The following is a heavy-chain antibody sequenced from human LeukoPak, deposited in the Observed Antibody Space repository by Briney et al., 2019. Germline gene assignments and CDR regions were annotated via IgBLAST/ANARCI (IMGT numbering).Heavy chain of an antibody. D-gene: IGHD3/OR15-3a*01. V-gene: IGHV4-59*01. J-gene: IGHJ4*02. Sequence: AETLSLTCSVSAGCISRYYWSWMRQAPGEGLEWIGYIYYSGSTNYNPSLKSRVTISVDTSKNQFSLKLSSVTAADTAVYYCARGWTGTHDYWGQGTLVTVSS. CDR3: ARGWTGTHDY. CDR1: AGCISRYY. CDR2: IYYSGST.